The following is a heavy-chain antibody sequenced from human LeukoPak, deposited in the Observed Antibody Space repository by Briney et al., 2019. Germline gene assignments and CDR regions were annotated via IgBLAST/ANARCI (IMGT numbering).Heavy chain of an antibody. V-gene: IGHV4-59*01. CDR2: IYYSGST. J-gene: IGHJ3*02. CDR3: ARDKSGPTAHYDVFDI. D-gene: IGHD4/OR15-4a*01. CDR1: GGSISNNY. Sequence: SETLSLTCTVSGGSISNNYWNWHWIRQPQGRGLEWIGYIYYSGSTNYNPSLRSRVTIAVDKSNNQVSLKLSSVTAADTAMYYCARDKSGPTAHYDVFDIWGQGTMVTVSS.